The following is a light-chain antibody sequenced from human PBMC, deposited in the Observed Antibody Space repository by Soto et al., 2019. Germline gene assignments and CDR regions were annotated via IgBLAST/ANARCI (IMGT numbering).Light chain of an antibody. Sequence: DIQMTQSPSTLSASVGDRVTITFRASQSISSWLAWYQQKPGKAPKLLIYKASSLESGVPSRFSGSGSGTELTLTISSLQPDDFATYYCQQYNSYPWTFGQGTKVDI. J-gene: IGKJ1*01. CDR2: KAS. CDR1: QSISSW. V-gene: IGKV1-5*03. CDR3: QQYNSYPWT.